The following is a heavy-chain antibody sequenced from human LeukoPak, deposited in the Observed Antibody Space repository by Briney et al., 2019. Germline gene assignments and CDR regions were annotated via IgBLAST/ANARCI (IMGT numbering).Heavy chain of an antibody. J-gene: IGHJ4*02. V-gene: IGHV4-34*01. D-gene: IGHD6-13*01. CDR3: ARERYSKQRKGVLDY. CDR2: INHSGST. CDR1: GGSFSGYY. Sequence: PSETLSLTCAVYGGSFSGYYWSWIRQPPGKGLEWIGEINHSGSTNYNPSLKSRVTISVDTSKNQFSLKLSSVTAADTAVYYCARERYSKQRKGVLDYWGQGTLVTVSS.